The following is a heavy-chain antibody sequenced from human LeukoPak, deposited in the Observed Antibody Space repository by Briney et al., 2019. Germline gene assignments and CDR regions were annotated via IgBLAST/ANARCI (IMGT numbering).Heavy chain of an antibody. CDR1: GGSISSDGHY. CDR2: ISYSGGT. V-gene: IGHV4-31*03. D-gene: IGHD6-19*01. J-gene: IGHJ4*02. Sequence: PSQTLSLTCTVSGGSISSDGHYWSWIRQHPGKGLEWIGYISYSGGTYYKPSLKGRISISTDTSKSQFSLKLSSVTAADTAMYYCARESSGDVDYWGQGTLVTVSS. CDR3: ARESSGDVDY.